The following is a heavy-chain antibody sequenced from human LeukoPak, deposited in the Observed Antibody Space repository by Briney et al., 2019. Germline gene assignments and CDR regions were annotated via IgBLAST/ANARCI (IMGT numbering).Heavy chain of an antibody. CDR1: GFTLNSNW. V-gene: IGHV3-74*01. CDR3: AKDHSFSRVPAAIRNYYYYYMDV. J-gene: IGHJ6*03. D-gene: IGHD2-2*02. CDR2: INEDGRGT. Sequence: PGGSLRLSCAVSGFTLNSNWIHWVRQAPGQGLVWVSRINEDGRGTSYADSVKGRFTISKDDAKNTVYLQMNSLRAEDTAVYYCAKDHSFSRVPAAIRNYYYYYMDVWGKGTTVTVSS.